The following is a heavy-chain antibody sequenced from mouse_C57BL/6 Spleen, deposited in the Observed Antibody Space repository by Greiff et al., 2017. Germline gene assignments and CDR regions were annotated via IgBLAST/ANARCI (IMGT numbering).Heavy chain of an antibody. CDR1: GYSITSGYD. V-gene: IGHV3-1*01. J-gene: IGHJ2*01. D-gene: IGHD1-1*01. Sequence: EVQLLESGPGMVKPSQSLSLTCTVTGYSITSGYDWHWIRHFPGNKLEWTGDISYSGSTKYNPSLKSRLSITHDKSKNHFFLKLNSVTTEDTATYYCAREGLLRDFDYWGQGTTLTVSS. CDR3: AREGLLRDFDY. CDR2: ISYSGST.